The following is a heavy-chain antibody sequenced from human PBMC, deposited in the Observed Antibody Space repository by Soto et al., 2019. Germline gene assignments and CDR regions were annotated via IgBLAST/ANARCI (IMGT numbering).Heavy chain of an antibody. V-gene: IGHV4-59*10. CDR3: ARALVREINWFDP. CDR2: IYTSGST. J-gene: IGHJ5*02. CDR1: GGSFSGYH. D-gene: IGHD3-10*01. Sequence: SETLSLTCVVYGGSFSGYHWSWIRQPAGKGLEWIGRIYTSGSTNYNPSLKSRVTMSVDTSKNQFSLKLSSVTAADTAVYYCARALVREINWFDPWGQGTLVTVSS.